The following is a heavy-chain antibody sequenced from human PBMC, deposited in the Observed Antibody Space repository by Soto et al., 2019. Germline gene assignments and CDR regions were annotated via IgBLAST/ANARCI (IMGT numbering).Heavy chain of an antibody. CDR3: ARGVAAKFDY. CDR1: GFTFSTYN. D-gene: IGHD6-19*01. Sequence: EVQLVESGGGLVQPGGSLRLSCAASGFTFSTYNMNWVRQAPGKGLEWVSYISSGSSTIKYADSGKGRFTISSDNGKNSLYLQMNSLRAEDTAVYYCARGVAAKFDYWGQGTLVTVSS. CDR2: ISSGSSTI. J-gene: IGHJ4*02. V-gene: IGHV3-48*01.